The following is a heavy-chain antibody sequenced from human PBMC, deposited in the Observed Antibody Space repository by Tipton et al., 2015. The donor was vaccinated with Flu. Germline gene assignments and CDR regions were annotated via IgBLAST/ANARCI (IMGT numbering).Heavy chain of an antibody. CDR3: AKDGIWQQPPWY. J-gene: IGHJ4*02. V-gene: IGHV4-4*07. D-gene: IGHD6-13*01. Sequence: TLSLTCTVSGGSISSFYWSWIRQPAGKGLEWIGRMYSSGTTKYNPSLKSRVTMSVDTTKNQFSLKLSSVTAADTAVYYCAKDGIWQQPPWYWGQGSLVTVSS. CDR1: GGSISSFY. CDR2: MYSSGTT.